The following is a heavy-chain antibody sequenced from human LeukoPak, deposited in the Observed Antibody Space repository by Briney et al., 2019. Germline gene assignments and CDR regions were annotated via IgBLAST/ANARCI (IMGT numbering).Heavy chain of an antibody. CDR2: IRQDGSEK. CDR1: GFSFGNYW. Sequence: GRSLRLSCAASGFSFGNYWMIWVRQAPGKGLEWVANIRQDGSEKHYVDSVRGRLTISRDNAKNSLYLQMNSLRAEDTAVYYCAREGSSAISHAADFWGQGTLVTVSS. CDR3: AREGSSAISHAADF. D-gene: IGHD2-2*01. V-gene: IGHV3-7*01. J-gene: IGHJ4*02.